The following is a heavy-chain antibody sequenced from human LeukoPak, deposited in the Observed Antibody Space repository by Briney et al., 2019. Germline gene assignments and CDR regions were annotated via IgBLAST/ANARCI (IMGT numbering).Heavy chain of an antibody. Sequence: GGSLRLSCAAAGFTFSSYWMHRVRQAPGKGLVWVSRINSDGSSTSYADSVKGRFTISRDNAKNTLYLQMNSLRAEDTAVYYCVRDYGDYVNWFDPWGQGTLVTVSS. D-gene: IGHD4-17*01. CDR3: VRDYGDYVNWFDP. CDR1: GFTFSSYW. CDR2: INSDGSST. J-gene: IGHJ5*02. V-gene: IGHV3-74*01.